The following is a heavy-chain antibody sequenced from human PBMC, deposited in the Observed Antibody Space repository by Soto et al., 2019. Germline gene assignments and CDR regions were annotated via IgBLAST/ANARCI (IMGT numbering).Heavy chain of an antibody. J-gene: IGHJ4*02. V-gene: IGHV1-2*02. CDR3: ARGRWGTGDYGGLIDN. D-gene: IGHD4-17*01. CDR2: VNGNSGDT. CDR1: GYSFTGYS. Sequence: QVQLVQSGAEVKEPGASVKVSCKAPGYSFTGYSIHWVRQAPGQGLEWMGWVNGNSGDTRYSQMFQGRVPMTRDTSTSTAYMELSRLTSDDTAVFYCARGRWGTGDYGGLIDNWGQGTLVTVSS.